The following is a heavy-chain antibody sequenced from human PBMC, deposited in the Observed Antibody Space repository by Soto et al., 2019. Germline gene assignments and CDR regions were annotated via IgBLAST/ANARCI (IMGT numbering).Heavy chain of an antibody. CDR3: ARQSPYTGRWTDP. J-gene: IGHJ5*02. CDR2: VYYRGTT. D-gene: IGHD2-2*02. Sequence: SETLSLTCTVSGGFIRSSSFYWGWIRQPPGKGLEWLGTVYYRGTTYSSPSLKSRLTMSVDTSKNQFSLKLTSVTAADTAVYYCARQSPYTGRWTDPWGQGTLVTVS. CDR1: GGFIRSSSFY. V-gene: IGHV4-39*01.